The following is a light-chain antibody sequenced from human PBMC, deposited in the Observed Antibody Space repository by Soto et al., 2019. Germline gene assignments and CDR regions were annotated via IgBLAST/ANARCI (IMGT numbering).Light chain of an antibody. CDR2: GAS. CDR1: QSVSSN. Sequence: EIVMTQSPATLSVSPGERATLSCRASQSVSSNLAWYQQKPGQAPRLLIYGASTRATGIPARFSGSGSGTDFTLTISRLEPEDFAVYYCQQYGNSPAITFGQGTRLE. V-gene: IGKV3-15*01. J-gene: IGKJ5*01. CDR3: QQYGNSPAIT.